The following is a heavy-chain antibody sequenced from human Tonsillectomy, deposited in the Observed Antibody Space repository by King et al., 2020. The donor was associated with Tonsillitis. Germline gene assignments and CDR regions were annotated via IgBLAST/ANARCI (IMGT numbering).Heavy chain of an antibody. V-gene: IGHV3-20*04. CDR1: GFSFGDYG. J-gene: IGHJ4*02. CDR3: ASCDNSGYYSLVGY. D-gene: IGHD3-22*01. Sequence: VQLVESGGGVVRPGGSLRLSCAASGFSFGDYGMSWVRQAPGKGLEWVSGTSWNGGSTGYADSVKGRFTISRDNAKNSLYLQMNSLRAEDTALYYCASCDNSGYYSLVGYWGQGTLVTVSS. CDR2: TSWNGGST.